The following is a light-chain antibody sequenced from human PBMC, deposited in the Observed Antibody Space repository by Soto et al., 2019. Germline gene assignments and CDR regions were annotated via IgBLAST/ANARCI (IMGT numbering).Light chain of an antibody. CDR2: LGS. V-gene: IGKV2-28*01. CDR1: QSLLHSNGYNY. CDR3: MQARQTPLT. Sequence: DIVMTQSPLSLPVTPGEPASISCRSSQSLLHSNGYNYLDWYLQKPGQSPQLLIYLGSNRASGVPDRFSGRGSGTDFTLKISRVEAEDVGVYYCMQARQTPLTFGQGTKVEIK. J-gene: IGKJ1*01.